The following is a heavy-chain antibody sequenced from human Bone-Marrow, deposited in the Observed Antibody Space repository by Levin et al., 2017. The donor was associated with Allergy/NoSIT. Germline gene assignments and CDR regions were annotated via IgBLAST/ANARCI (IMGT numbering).Heavy chain of an antibody. CDR3: AKVGGHSTAFDL. D-gene: IGHD3-16*01. Sequence: LSLTCVATGFNIDDYGLEWVRQAPGKGLEWVSSASWDSDIIEYADSVKGRFTISRDNAKNSLYLQMNSLRPEDTALYYCAKVGGHSTAFDLWGQGTLVTVSS. CDR2: ASWDSDII. V-gene: IGHV3-9*01. J-gene: IGHJ3*01. CDR1: GFNIDDYG.